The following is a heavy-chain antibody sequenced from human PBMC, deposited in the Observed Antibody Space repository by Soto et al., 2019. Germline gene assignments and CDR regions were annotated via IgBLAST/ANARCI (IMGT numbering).Heavy chain of an antibody. CDR3: ARTAVNSGYADYYGMDV. CDR1: GGSISSGGYY. CDR2: IYYSGST. Sequence: SETLSLTCTVSGGSISSGGYYWSWIRQHPGKGLEWIGYIYYSGSTYYNPSLKSRVTISVDTSKNQFSLKLSSVTAADTAVYYCARTAVNSGYADYYGMDVWGQGTTVTVSS. V-gene: IGHV4-31*03. D-gene: IGHD5-12*01. J-gene: IGHJ6*02.